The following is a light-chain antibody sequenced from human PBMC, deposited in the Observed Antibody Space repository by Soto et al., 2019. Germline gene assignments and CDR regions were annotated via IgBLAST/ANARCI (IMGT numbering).Light chain of an antibody. V-gene: IGKV3-11*01. Sequence: EIVLTQSRATLSLAPGERATRWWRASQSVRNYLAWYQQKPGQAPRLLIYDASNRATGIPARFSGTGSETDFTLTISSLEPEDFAIYYCQQRSKMPLTFGHGTKVDIK. J-gene: IGKJ1*01. CDR2: DAS. CDR1: QSVRNY. CDR3: QQRSKMPLT.